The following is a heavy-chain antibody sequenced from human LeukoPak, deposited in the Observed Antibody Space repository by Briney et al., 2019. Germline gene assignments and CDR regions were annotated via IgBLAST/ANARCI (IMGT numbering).Heavy chain of an antibody. V-gene: IGHV1-18*01. CDR1: GYTFTSYG. Sequence: ASVKVSCKASGYTFTSYGISWVRQAPGQGLEWMGWISAYIGNTNYAQKLQGRVTMTTDTSTSTAYMELRSLRSDDTAVYYCARADTRSQQLVPLDYWGQGTLVTVSS. CDR3: ARADTRSQQLVPLDY. D-gene: IGHD6-13*01. CDR2: ISAYIGNT. J-gene: IGHJ4*02.